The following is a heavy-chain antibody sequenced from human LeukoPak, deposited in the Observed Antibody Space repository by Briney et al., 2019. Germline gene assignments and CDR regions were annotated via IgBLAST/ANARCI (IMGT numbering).Heavy chain of an antibody. V-gene: IGHV3-15*01. D-gene: IGHD3-3*01. Sequence: KPGGSLRLSCAASGFTFSNAWMSWVRQAPGKGLEWVGRIKSKTDGGTTDYAAPVKGRFTISRDDSKNTLYLQMNSLKTEDTAVYYCTTETYYDFWSGYSYYFDYWGQGTLVTVSS. J-gene: IGHJ4*02. CDR3: TTETYYDFWSGYSYYFDY. CDR1: GFTFSNAW. CDR2: IKSKTDGGTT.